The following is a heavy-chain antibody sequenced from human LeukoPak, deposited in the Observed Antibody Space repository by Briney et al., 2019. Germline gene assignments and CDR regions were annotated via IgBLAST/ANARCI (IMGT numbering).Heavy chain of an antibody. CDR2: IYPGDSDT. J-gene: IGHJ4*02. Sequence: GESLKISCKGSGYSFTSYWIGWVRQMPGKGLEWMGIIYPGDSDTRYSPSFQGQVTISADKSISTAYLQWSSLKASDTVMYYCARVGSSSWYYFDYWGQGTLVTVSS. D-gene: IGHD6-13*01. CDR3: ARVGSSSWYYFDY. CDR1: GYSFTSYW. V-gene: IGHV5-51*01.